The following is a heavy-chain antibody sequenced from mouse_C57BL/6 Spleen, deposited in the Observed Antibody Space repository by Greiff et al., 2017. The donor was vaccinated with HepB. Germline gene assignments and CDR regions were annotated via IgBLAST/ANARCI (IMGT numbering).Heavy chain of an antibody. CDR3: ARRRSTMVTTDYAMDY. Sequence: QVQLQQSGAELMKPGASVKLSCKATGYTFTGYWIEWVKQRPGHGLEWIGEILPGSGSTNYNEKFKGKATFTADTSSNTAYMQLSSLTTEDSAIYYCARRRSTMVTTDYAMDYWGQGTSVTVSS. V-gene: IGHV1-9*01. J-gene: IGHJ4*01. D-gene: IGHD2-2*01. CDR2: ILPGSGST. CDR1: GYTFTGYW.